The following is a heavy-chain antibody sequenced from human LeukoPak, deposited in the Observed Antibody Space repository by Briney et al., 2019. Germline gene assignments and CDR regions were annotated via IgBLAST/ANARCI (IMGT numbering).Heavy chain of an antibody. D-gene: IGHD3-3*01. Sequence: GGSLRLSCAASRFTLSTYWMSWVRQAPGKGLEWVAHIKQDGSQGYYVDSVKGRFTISRDSAKNSLYLQMNSLRAEDTAVYYCARGVPYDSWSGPHYSDYWGQGTLVTVSS. CDR3: ARGVPYDSWSGPHYSDY. J-gene: IGHJ4*02. V-gene: IGHV3-7*01. CDR2: IKQDGSQG. CDR1: RFTLSTYW.